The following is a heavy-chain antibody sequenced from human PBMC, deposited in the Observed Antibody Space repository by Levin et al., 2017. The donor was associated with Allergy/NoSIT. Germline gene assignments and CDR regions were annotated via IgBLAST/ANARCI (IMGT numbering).Heavy chain of an antibody. CDR2: IWYDGSNK. Sequence: GESLKISCAASGFTFSSYGMHWVRQAPGKGLEWVAVIWYDGSNKYYADSVKGRFTISRDNSKNTLYLQMNSLGAEDTAVYYCARGYDSSGLDWGYWGQGTLVTVSS. J-gene: IGHJ4*02. V-gene: IGHV3-33*01. D-gene: IGHD3-22*01. CDR1: GFTFSSYG. CDR3: ARGYDSSGLDWGY.